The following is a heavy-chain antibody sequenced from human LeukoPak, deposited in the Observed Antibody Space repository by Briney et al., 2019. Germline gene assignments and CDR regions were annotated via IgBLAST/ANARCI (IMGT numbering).Heavy chain of an antibody. V-gene: IGHV3-21*01. Sequence: PGGSLRLSCAASGFTFSSYAMSWVRQAPGKGLEWVSSISSSSSYIYYADSVKGRFTISRDNAKNSLYLQMNSLRAEDTAVYYCARGVSMVRAYFDYWGQGTLVTVSS. J-gene: IGHJ4*02. CDR3: ARGVSMVRAYFDY. CDR2: ISSSSSYI. CDR1: GFTFSSYA. D-gene: IGHD3-10*01.